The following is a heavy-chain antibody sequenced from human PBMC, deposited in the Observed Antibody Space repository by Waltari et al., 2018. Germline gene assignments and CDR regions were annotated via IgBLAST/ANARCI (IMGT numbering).Heavy chain of an antibody. V-gene: IGHV3-23*01. CDR1: GLMFSNFP. CDR2: VSASGNRT. D-gene: IGHD6-19*01. Sequence: EVQLLQSGGGSVPPGGSLRLSCEASGLMFSNFPMSGVRQAQGGGVEWVSGVSASGNRTLYADSVQGRFTISRDNSNNTVYLHMSSLRGDDTAVYFCAKLRGAVTGNEGDFWGHGSRVTVSS. J-gene: IGHJ4*01. CDR3: AKLRGAVTGNEGDF.